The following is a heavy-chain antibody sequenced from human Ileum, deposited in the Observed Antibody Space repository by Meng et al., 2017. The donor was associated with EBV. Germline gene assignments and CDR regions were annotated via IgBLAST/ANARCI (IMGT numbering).Heavy chain of an antibody. CDR3: STDRPEVGAGEFDY. CDR1: GFTLTNAW. J-gene: IGHJ4*02. Sequence: EVQLVESGGGLVKPGESRRVSCAASGFTLTNAWMSWVRQAPGKGLEWVARIKDKNSGGTIDYAAPVKGRFTISRDDSKNTLSLQMNSLQTEDTAVYYCSTDRPEVGAGEFDYWGQGTLVTVSS. CDR2: IKDKNSGGTI. D-gene: IGHD1-26*01. V-gene: IGHV3-15*01.